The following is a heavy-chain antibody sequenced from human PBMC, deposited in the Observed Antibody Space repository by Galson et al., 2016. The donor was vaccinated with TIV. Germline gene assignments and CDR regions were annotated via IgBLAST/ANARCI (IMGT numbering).Heavy chain of an antibody. CDR3: ARDTPSLLAAATMDY. Sequence: LVKVSCKASGYIFNNFGVSWVRQAPGQGLEWMAWISVYNGNTNYAQSLQGRVTLTTDTSTSTAYMELRSLRSDDTAVYYCARDTPSLLAAATMDYWGQGTLVTVSS. J-gene: IGHJ4*02. CDR2: ISVYNGNT. V-gene: IGHV1-18*01. D-gene: IGHD6-25*01. CDR1: GYIFNNFG.